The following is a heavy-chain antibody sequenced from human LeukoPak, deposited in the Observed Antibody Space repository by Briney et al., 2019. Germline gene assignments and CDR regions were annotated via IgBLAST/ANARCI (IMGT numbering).Heavy chain of an antibody. Sequence: GGSLRLSCAASGFTFSSYAMHWVRQAPGKGLEWVAVISYDGSNKYYADSVKGRFTISRDNSKNTLYLQMNSLRAEDTAVYYCARYYGSGAFDIWGQGTMVTVSS. V-gene: IGHV3-30-3*01. CDR1: GFTFSSYA. CDR3: ARYYGSGAFDI. J-gene: IGHJ3*02. CDR2: ISYDGSNK. D-gene: IGHD3-10*01.